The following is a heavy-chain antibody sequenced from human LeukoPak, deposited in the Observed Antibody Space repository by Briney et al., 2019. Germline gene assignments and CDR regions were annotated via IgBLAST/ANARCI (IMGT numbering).Heavy chain of an antibody. V-gene: IGHV1-8*01. J-gene: IGHJ6*03. CDR2: MNPNSGNT. CDR1: GYTFTSCD. Sequence: ASVKVSCKASGYTFTSCDISWVRQATGQGLEWMGWMNPNSGNTGYAQKFQGRVTMTRNTSISTAYMELSSLRSEDTAVYYCARAYYDSSGYYYSLYYYMDVWGKGTTVTVSS. CDR3: ARAYYDSSGYYYSLYYYMDV. D-gene: IGHD3-22*01.